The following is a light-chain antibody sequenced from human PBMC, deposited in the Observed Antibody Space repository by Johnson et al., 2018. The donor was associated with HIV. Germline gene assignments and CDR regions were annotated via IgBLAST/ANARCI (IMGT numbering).Light chain of an antibody. V-gene: IGLV1-51*01. J-gene: IGLJ1*01. CDR1: SSNIGNNY. CDR2: DNN. Sequence: QSVLTQPPSVSAAPGQKVTISCSGSSSNIGNNYVSWYQQLPGTAPKLLIYDNNKRPSGIPDRFSGAKSGTSATLAITGLQTGDEADYYCGTWDTSRGAQYVVGSGTKVTVL. CDR3: GTWDTSRGAQYV.